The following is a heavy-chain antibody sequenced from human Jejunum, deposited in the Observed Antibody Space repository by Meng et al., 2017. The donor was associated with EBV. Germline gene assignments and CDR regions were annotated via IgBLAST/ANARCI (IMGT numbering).Heavy chain of an antibody. CDR3: ARDRGVEDY. CDR1: GGSISSDNW. CDR2: FHHSGST. Sequence: RASALGLLTPSAPLSLTCAGSGGSISSDNWWSWVPQPQGKEWEYIGEFHHSGSTKYNPSLKVRVTISVYKSNNHFSLKLSSVTAADTAVYYCARDRGVEDYWGQGTLVTVSS. D-gene: IGHD5-24*01. V-gene: IGHV4-4*02. J-gene: IGHJ4*02.